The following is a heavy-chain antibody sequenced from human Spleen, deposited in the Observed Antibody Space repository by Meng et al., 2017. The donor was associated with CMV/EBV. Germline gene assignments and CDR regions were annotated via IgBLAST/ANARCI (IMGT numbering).Heavy chain of an antibody. CDR3: ARDRVPEPPLEWPQLWGENF. CDR2: IEGDGRTT. D-gene: IGHD3-3*01. J-gene: IGHJ4*02. V-gene: IGHV3-74*01. Sequence: GGSLRLSCTASEFTFSSYWMLWVRQAPGKGLVWVSRIEGDGRTTNYADSVKGRFTISRDNAKNSLFLQMRSLRAEDTAVYYCARDRVPEPPLEWPQLWGENFWGQGALVTVSS. CDR1: EFTFSSYW.